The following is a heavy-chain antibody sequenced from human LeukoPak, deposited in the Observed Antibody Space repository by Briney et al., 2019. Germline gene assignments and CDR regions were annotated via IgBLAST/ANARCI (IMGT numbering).Heavy chain of an antibody. CDR2: TYYRSKWYN. D-gene: IGHD5-18*01. CDR1: GDSVSSNSAA. Sequence: SQTLSLTFAISGDSVSSNSAAWNWIRQSPSRGLEWLGRTYYRSKWYNDYAVSVKSRITINPDTSKNQFSLQLNSVTPEVTAVYYCARDLTQLWSKTYFDYWGQGTLVTVSS. CDR3: ARDLTQLWSKTYFDY. J-gene: IGHJ4*02. V-gene: IGHV6-1*01.